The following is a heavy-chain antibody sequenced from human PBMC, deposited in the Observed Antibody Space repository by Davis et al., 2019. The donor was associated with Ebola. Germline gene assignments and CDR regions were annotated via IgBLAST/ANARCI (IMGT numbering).Heavy chain of an antibody. CDR3: ARDLKQPPPSYYYGMDV. J-gene: IGHJ6*02. Sequence: GGSLRLSCTASGLTFGDYAMNWVRRAPGKGLEWVGFIRSKAYGGKAQYAASVKGRFTISRDDSKGIVYLQMNSLKTEDTALYYCARDLKQPPPSYYYGMDVWGQGTTVTVSS. CDR1: GLTFGDYA. D-gene: IGHD6-13*01. V-gene: IGHV3-49*04. CDR2: IRSKAYGGKA.